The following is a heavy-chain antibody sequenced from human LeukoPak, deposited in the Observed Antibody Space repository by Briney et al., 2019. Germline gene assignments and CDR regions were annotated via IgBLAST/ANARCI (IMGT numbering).Heavy chain of an antibody. J-gene: IGHJ4*02. D-gene: IGHD3-9*01. Sequence: GGSLRLSCVASGFAFSSYSMNWVRQAPGKGLEWVSSISSSSSYIYYADSVKGRFTISRDNAKNSLYLQMISLRAEDTAVYYCASLKYYDILTGYYGDYWGQGTLVTVSS. CDR1: GFAFSSYS. V-gene: IGHV3-21*01. CDR2: ISSSSSYI. CDR3: ASLKYYDILTGYYGDY.